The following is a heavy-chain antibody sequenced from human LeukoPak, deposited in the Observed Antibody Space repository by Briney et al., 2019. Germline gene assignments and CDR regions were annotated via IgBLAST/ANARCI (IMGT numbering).Heavy chain of an antibody. V-gene: IGHV1-69*13. J-gene: IGHJ3*02. CDR1: GGTFGDYG. CDR2: IIPVSGSA. Sequence: GASVKVSCKASGGTFGDYGINWLRQAPGQGLEWMGGIIPVSGSANYLQKFQGRVTITADESMTTAYMELSSLRSEDTALYYCARGILVLPAAIRGDAFDIWGQGTMVTVSS. D-gene: IGHD2-2*02. CDR3: ARGILVLPAAIRGDAFDI.